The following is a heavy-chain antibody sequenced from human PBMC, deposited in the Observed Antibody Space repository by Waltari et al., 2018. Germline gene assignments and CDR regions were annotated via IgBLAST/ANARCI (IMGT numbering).Heavy chain of an antibody. CDR1: GDSMYEYY. D-gene: IGHD1-26*01. Sequence: QVQLQESGPGLVKPSETLSLTCNVSGDSMYEYYWSWIRQPAGKGLEWVGRIYVGDSINYTPPFGSRVTMSLDTSKKQFSLKLRSVTAADTAVYYCARDGHGRSWDLLPLDHWGQGSLVTVSS. CDR3: ARDGHGRSWDLLPLDH. V-gene: IGHV4-4*07. J-gene: IGHJ4*02. CDR2: IYVGDSI.